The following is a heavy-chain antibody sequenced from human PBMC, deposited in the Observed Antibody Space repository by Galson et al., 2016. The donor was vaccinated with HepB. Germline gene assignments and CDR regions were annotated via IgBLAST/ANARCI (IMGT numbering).Heavy chain of an antibody. CDR2: IYVSGST. CDR3: ARARKPSYYYYGMDV. Sequence: SETLSLTCAVSGGSIGSTNWWTWVRQPPGKGLGWIGEIYVSGSTNYNPSLKSRVTISIDEYKSQFSLKLSSVTAADTAVYYCARARKPSYYYYGMDVWGQGTTVTVSS. J-gene: IGHJ6*02. D-gene: IGHD1-14*01. CDR1: GGSIGSTNW. V-gene: IGHV4-4*02.